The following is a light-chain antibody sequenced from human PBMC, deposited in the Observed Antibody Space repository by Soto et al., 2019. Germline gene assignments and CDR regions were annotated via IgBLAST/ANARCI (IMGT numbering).Light chain of an antibody. J-gene: IGKJ2*01. V-gene: IGKV3-15*01. Sequence: EIVMTQSPATLSVSPGERAALSCRASQSVSSNFAWYQQKPGQAPRLLIYGASTRATGIPARFSGSGSGIDFTLTISSLQSEDFAVYYCQQYNNWPYTFGQGNKREIK. CDR1: QSVSSN. CDR3: QQYNNWPYT. CDR2: GAS.